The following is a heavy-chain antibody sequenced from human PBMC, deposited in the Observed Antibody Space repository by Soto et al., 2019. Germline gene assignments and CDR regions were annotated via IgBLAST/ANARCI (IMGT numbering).Heavy chain of an antibody. V-gene: IGHV1-69*13. CDR2: IIPIFGTA. D-gene: IGHD2-15*01. CDR1: GGTFSSYA. CDR3: AREALTGLGFLRPLVPDKRPYFDY. J-gene: IGHJ4*02. Sequence: RASVKVSCKASGGTFSSYAISWVRQAPGQGLEWMGGIIPIFGTANYAQKFQGRVTITADESTSTAYMELSSLRSEDTAVYYCAREALTGLGFLRPLVPDKRPYFDYWGQGTLVTVSS.